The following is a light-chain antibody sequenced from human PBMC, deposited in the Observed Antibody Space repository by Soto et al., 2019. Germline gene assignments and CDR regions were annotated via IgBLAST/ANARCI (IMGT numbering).Light chain of an antibody. Sequence: EIVLTQSPGTLSLSPGERATLSCRASQSVSSSYLAWYQQKPGQAPRLLIYGLSSRATGITDRFSGSGSGTDFTLTISRLEPEDFAVYYCQQYGSSPWTFGQGTKVEIK. CDR3: QQYGSSPWT. V-gene: IGKV3-20*01. CDR2: GLS. J-gene: IGKJ1*01. CDR1: QSVSSSY.